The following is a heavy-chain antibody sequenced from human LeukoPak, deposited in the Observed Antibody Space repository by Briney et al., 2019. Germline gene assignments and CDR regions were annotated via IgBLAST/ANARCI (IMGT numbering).Heavy chain of an antibody. V-gene: IGHV4-59*01. CDR2: IYYSGST. CDR1: GGSISSYY. J-gene: IGHJ5*02. Sequence: PSETLSLTCTVSGGSISSYYWSWIRQPPGKGLEWIGYIYYSGSTNYNPSLKSRVTISVDTSKNQFSLKLSFETAADTAVYYCARDPWYYDSSGPWGQGTLVTVSS. CDR3: ARDPWYYDSSGP. D-gene: IGHD3-22*01.